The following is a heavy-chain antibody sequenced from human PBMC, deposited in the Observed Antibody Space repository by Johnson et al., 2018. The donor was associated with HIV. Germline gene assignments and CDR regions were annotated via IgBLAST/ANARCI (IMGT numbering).Heavy chain of an antibody. V-gene: IGHV3-30*03. CDR3: ASTGSGSDDAFDI. J-gene: IGHJ3*02. CDR1: GFTFSSYG. CDR2: ISNDGSNK. Sequence: QVQLVESGGGVVQPGRSLRLSCAASGFTFSSYGMHWVRQAPGKGLEWVAVISNDGSNKYYADSVKGRFTISRDNSKNTLYLQMNSLRAEDTAVYYCASTGSGSDDAFDIWGQGTMVTVSS. D-gene: IGHD3-10*01.